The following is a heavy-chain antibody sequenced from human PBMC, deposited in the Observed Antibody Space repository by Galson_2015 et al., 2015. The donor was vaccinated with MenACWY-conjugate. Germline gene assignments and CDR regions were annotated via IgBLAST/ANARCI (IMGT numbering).Heavy chain of an antibody. CDR2: IIPILGIA. Sequence: SVKVSCKASGFTFTSSALQWVRQAPGQGLEWMGRIIPILGIANYAQKFQGRVTITADKSTSTAYMELSSLRSEDTAVYYCAGRSAVAGTGWFDPWGQGTLVTVSS. CDR3: AGRSAVAGTGWFDP. V-gene: IGHV1-69*04. D-gene: IGHD6-19*01. J-gene: IGHJ5*01. CDR1: GFTFTSSA.